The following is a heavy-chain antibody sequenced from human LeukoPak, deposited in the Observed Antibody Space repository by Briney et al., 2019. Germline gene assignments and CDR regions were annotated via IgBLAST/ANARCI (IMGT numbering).Heavy chain of an antibody. CDR1: GGSISSSSYY. V-gene: IGHV4-39*07. D-gene: IGHD5-18*01. CDR2: INHSGST. CDR3: ARRGYSYGYWFRNWFDP. Sequence: PSETLSLTCTVSGGSISSSSYYWGWIRQPPGKGLEWIGEINHSGSTNYNPSLKSRVTISVDTSKNQFSLKLSSVTAADTAVYYCARRGYSYGYWFRNWFDPWGQGTLVTVSS. J-gene: IGHJ5*02.